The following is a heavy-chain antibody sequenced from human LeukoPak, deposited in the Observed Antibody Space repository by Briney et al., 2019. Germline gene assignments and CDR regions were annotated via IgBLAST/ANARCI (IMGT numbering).Heavy chain of an antibody. CDR2: ISYDGSNK. V-gene: IGHV3-30-3*01. D-gene: IGHD3-22*01. CDR1: GFTFSSYA. J-gene: IGHJ4*02. CDR3: AREDSGYSRPGELDY. Sequence: PGGSLRLSGAASGFTFSSYAMHWVRQAPGKGLEWVAVISYDGSNKYYADSVKGRFTISRDNSKNTLYLQMNSLRAEDTAVYYCAREDSGYSRPGELDYWGQGTLVTVSS.